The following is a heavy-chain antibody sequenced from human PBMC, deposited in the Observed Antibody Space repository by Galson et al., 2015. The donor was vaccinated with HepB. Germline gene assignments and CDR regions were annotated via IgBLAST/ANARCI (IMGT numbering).Heavy chain of an antibody. CDR3: ARDVRYAFEM. D-gene: IGHD3-10*02. Sequence: SVKVSCKASGYTFTRNGISWVRQAPGQGLEWMGLISANSGNTNYAQKFQDRVTMTTEASTSTAYMELRSLTSDDTAVYYCARDVRYAFEMWGQGTMVTVSS. CDR1: GYTFTRNG. V-gene: IGHV1-18*01. J-gene: IGHJ3*02. CDR2: ISANSGNT.